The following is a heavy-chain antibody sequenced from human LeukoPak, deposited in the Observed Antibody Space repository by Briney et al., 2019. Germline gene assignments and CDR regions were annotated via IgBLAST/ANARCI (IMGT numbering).Heavy chain of an antibody. Sequence: GGSLRLSCAASGFTFTSYSMNWVRQAPGKGLEWVSSISSSSSYIYYADSVKGRFTISRDNAKNSLYLQMNSLRAEDTAVYYCARSTVTTGLVDHWGQGTLVTVSS. V-gene: IGHV3-21*01. CDR3: ARSTVTTGLVDH. D-gene: IGHD4-17*01. CDR2: ISSSSSYI. J-gene: IGHJ4*02. CDR1: GFTFTSYS.